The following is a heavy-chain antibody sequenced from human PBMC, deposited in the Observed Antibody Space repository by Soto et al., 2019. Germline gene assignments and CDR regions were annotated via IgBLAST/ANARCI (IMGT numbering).Heavy chain of an antibody. CDR3: ARLMGTSFDL. J-gene: IGHJ4*02. CDR2: ARNKVNSYTT. Sequence: EVQLVESGGGLVQPGGSLRLSCAASGASGFTFSDHHMHWVRQAPGKGLGWVGRARNKVNSYTTAYAASVKGRSIISRDDSKNSLYLQMNSLKAEDTAVYFCARLMGTSFDLWGQGTLVTVSS. V-gene: IGHV3-72*01. D-gene: IGHD2-8*01. CDR1: GFTFSDHH.